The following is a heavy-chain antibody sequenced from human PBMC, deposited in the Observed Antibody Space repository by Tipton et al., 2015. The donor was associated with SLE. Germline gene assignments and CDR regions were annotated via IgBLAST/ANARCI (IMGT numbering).Heavy chain of an antibody. CDR2: IYPSGST. D-gene: IGHD2/OR15-2a*01. J-gene: IGHJ3*02. CDR3: ARVWLNNAFDI. CDR1: GCSISSGTYY. Sequence: TLSLTCTVSGCSISSGTYYWNWIRQPAGKGLEWIGRIYPSGSTNYNPSLKSRVTMSVDMSKNQIFLKMISVTAADSAVYFCARVWLNNAFDIWGQGTRVTVSS. V-gene: IGHV4-61*02.